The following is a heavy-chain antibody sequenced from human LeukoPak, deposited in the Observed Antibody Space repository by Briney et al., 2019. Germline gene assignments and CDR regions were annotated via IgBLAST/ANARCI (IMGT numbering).Heavy chain of an antibody. CDR3: ARSYSSSSLRYYYYYGMDV. V-gene: IGHV1-69*02. D-gene: IGHD6-6*01. J-gene: IGHJ6*02. Sequence: ASVKVSCKASGGTFSSYTISWVRQAPGQGLEWMGRIIPILGIANYAQKFQGRVTITADKPTSTAYMELSSLRSEDTAVYYCARSYSSSSLRYYYYYGMDVWGQGTTVTVSS. CDR1: GGTFSSYT. CDR2: IIPILGIA.